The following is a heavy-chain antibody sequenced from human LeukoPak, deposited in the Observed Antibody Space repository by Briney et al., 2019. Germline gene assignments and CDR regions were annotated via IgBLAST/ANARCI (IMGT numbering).Heavy chain of an antibody. Sequence: ASVKVSCKISEYSLSDLSIHWVREAPGERHEWMGGFDSENNKMVYSQKFQGRVTMTEDTSADTAYMELTSLRSEDTAVYFCATDRVYRSSGRSWGFFDYWGQGTLVIVSS. D-gene: IGHD6-19*01. CDR3: ATDRVYRSSGRSWGFFDY. CDR2: FDSENNKM. CDR1: EYSLSDLS. V-gene: IGHV1-24*01. J-gene: IGHJ4*02.